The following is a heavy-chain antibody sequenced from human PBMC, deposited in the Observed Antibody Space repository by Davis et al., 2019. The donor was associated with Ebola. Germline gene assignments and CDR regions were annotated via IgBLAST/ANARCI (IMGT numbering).Heavy chain of an antibody. CDR1: GFAFSNSW. CDR3: ARSSYQPDY. Sequence: GESLKISCAASGFAFSNSWMHWVRQAPGKGLVWVSRINTDGSTISYADSVKGRFSISRDSTSNTLYLQMNGLRAEDTAVYYCARSSYQPDYWGQGTLVTVSS. CDR2: INTDGSTI. J-gene: IGHJ4*02. D-gene: IGHD2-2*01. V-gene: IGHV3-74*01.